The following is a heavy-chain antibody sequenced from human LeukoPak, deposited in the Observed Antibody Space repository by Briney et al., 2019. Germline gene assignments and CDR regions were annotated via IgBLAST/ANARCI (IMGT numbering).Heavy chain of an antibody. CDR2: FNPENGNT. CDR3: ARGGGTIFGVVHAFDI. V-gene: IGHV1-18*01. CDR1: GYSFVGYG. J-gene: IGHJ3*02. D-gene: IGHD3-3*01. Sequence: ASVKVSCKASGYSFVGYGITWVRQAPGQGLEWMGWFNPENGNTNYAQKVQGRVTMTTDTSTSTAYMELRSLRSDDTAVYYCARGGGTIFGVVHAFDIWGQGTMVTVSS.